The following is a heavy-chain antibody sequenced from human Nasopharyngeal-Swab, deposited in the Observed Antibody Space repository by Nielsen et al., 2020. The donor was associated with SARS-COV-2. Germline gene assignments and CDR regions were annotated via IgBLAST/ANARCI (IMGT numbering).Heavy chain of an antibody. CDR1: GFTFSSYW. CDR3: ARGNWNYVL. V-gene: IGHV3-7*01. CDR2: IKQDGSEK. Sequence: GESLKISCAASGFTFSSYWMSWVRQAPGKGLEWVANIKQDGSEKYYVDSVKGRFTISRDNAKNSLYLQMNSLRAEDTAVYYCARGNWNYVLWGQGTLVTVSS. D-gene: IGHD1-7*01. J-gene: IGHJ4*02.